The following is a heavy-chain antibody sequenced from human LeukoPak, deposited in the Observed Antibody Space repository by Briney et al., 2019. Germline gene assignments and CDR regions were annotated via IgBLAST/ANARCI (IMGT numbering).Heavy chain of an antibody. V-gene: IGHV1-69*13. Sequence: ASVKVSCKASGYTFTGYYMHWVRQAPGQGLEWMGGIIPMFGTTKYAQKFQGRVTITADQSTRTAYMEMSSLRSEDTALYYCSTVGSSASDPYDYWGQGTLVTVSS. CDR3: STVGSSASDPYDY. J-gene: IGHJ4*02. CDR2: IIPMFGTT. CDR1: GYTFTGYY. D-gene: IGHD2-2*01.